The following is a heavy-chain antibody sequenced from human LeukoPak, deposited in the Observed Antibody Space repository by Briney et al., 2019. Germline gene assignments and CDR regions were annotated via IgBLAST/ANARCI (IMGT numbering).Heavy chain of an antibody. CDR3: ARVTGYVIEDYFDY. CDR1: SGSISTSNYY. Sequence: SETLSLTCTVSSGSISTSNYYWGWVRQPPGKALEWIGNIFYSGSTYYSPSLKSRVTISLDTSRNQFSLKLSSVTAADTAMYYCARVTGYVIEDYFDYWGQGTLVTVSS. V-gene: IGHV4-39*07. D-gene: IGHD3-22*01. CDR2: IFYSGST. J-gene: IGHJ4*02.